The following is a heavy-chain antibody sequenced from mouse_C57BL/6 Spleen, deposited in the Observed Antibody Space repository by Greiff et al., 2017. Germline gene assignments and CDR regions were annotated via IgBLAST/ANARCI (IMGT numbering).Heavy chain of an antibody. Sequence: VQLQQSVSELVRPGASVKLSCTASGFNIKNTYMHWVKQRPEQGLEWVARIDHANGNTSYAPKFQGKVTITADTSSNTAYLQLSSLTSEDTAIYYCVPYGSSYSWFADWGQGTLVTFSA. V-gene: IGHV14-3*01. CDR1: GFNIKNTY. CDR2: IDHANGNT. CDR3: VPYGSSYSWFAD. J-gene: IGHJ3*01. D-gene: IGHD1-1*01.